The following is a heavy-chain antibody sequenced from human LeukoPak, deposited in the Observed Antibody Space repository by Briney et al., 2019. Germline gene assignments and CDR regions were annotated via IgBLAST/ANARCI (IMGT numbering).Heavy chain of an antibody. Sequence: SETLSLTCTVTGGSISSNSYYWDWIRQPPGKGLEWIGSIYYSGSTYYNPSLKSRVTISVDTSKNQFSLKLSSVTAADTAVYYCARETVAGKGSFDYWGQGTLVTVSS. J-gene: IGHJ4*02. D-gene: IGHD6-19*01. CDR1: GGSISSNSYY. V-gene: IGHV4-39*02. CDR3: ARETVAGKGSFDY. CDR2: IYYSGST.